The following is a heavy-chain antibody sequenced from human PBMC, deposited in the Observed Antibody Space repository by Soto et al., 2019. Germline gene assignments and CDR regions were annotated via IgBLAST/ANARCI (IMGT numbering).Heavy chain of an antibody. V-gene: IGHV4-59*01. CDR2: IRYSGKT. D-gene: IGHD2-21*02. CDR1: GGSLTNYF. J-gene: IGHJ3*01. Sequence: QVQLQESGPGLVEPSETLSLTCTVSGGSLTNYFWTWIRQSPGKGLEWIAYIRYSGKTDHNPSLKSRVTISLETPKNQFSLKLTSVTAADTAMYYCARFQYTVVTPFDLWGQGTMVIVSS. CDR3: ARFQYTVVTPFDL.